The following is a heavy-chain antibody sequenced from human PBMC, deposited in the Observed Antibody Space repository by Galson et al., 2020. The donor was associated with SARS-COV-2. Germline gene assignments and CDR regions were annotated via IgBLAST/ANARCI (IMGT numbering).Heavy chain of an antibody. V-gene: IGHV4-38-2*02. CDR3: VRVDPVTYSSGWVPFDS. D-gene: IGHD6-19*01. J-gene: IGHJ4*02. CDR2: IYHNGRA. CDR1: GYSISSGYY. Sequence: SETLSLTCSVSGYSISSGYYWGWIRQSPGRGLEWIGNIYHNGRAYYNPSLESRATISIDRSKNQFSLELTSATAADTAVYYCVRVDPVTYSSGWVPFDSWGQGTLVTVSS.